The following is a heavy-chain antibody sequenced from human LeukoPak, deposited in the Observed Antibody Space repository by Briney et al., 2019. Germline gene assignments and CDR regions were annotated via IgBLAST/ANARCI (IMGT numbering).Heavy chain of an antibody. Sequence: SETLSLTCAVYGGSFSGYYWSWIRQPPGKGLEWIGEINHSGSTNYNPSLKSRLTISVDTSKNQFSLKLSSVTAADTAVYYCAGVFGDFNYWGQGTLVTVSS. V-gene: IGHV4-34*01. CDR3: AGVFGDFNY. J-gene: IGHJ4*02. CDR1: GGSFSGYY. D-gene: IGHD3-10*02. CDR2: INHSGST.